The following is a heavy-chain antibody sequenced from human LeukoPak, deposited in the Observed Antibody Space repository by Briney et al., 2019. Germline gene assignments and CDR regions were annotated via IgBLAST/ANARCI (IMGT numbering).Heavy chain of an antibody. CDR2: INPNSGGT. J-gene: IGHJ4*02. V-gene: IGHV1-2*02. CDR3: ARDYDYVWGSYRYPAPFDY. CDR1: GYTFTGYY. D-gene: IGHD3-16*02. Sequence: ASVKVSCKASGYTFTGYYMHWVRQAPGQGLEWMGWINPNSGGTNYARKFQGRVTMTRDTSISTAYMELSRLRSDDTAVYYCARDYDYVWGSYRYPAPFDYWGQGTLVTVSS.